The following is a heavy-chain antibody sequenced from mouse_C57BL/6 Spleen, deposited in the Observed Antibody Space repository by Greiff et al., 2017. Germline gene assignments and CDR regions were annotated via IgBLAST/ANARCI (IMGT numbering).Heavy chain of an antibody. J-gene: IGHJ2*01. Sequence: QVQLQQPVAELVKPGASVKLSCTASGYTFTSYCMHWVKQRPGQGLEWIGMIHPNSGSTNYNEKFQSKATLTVDKSSSTTYMQLSSLTSEDSAVDYCARWDNTVVANFDYWGKGTTLTVSS. CDR1: GYTFTSYC. V-gene: IGHV1-64*01. CDR3: ARWDNTVVANFDY. D-gene: IGHD1-1*01. CDR2: IHPNSGST.